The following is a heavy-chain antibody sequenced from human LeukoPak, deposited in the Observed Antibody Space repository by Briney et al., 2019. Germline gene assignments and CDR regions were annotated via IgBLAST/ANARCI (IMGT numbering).Heavy chain of an antibody. V-gene: IGHV4-30-2*01. J-gene: IGHJ4*02. Sequence: TSQTLSLTCAVSGGSISSGGYSWSWIRQPPGKGLEWIGYIYHSGSTYYNPSLKSRVTISVDRSKNQFSLKLSSVTAADTAVYYCARSSGYSYGPSFDHWGQGTLVTVSS. CDR3: ARSSGYSYGPSFDH. CDR1: GGSISSGGYS. D-gene: IGHD5-18*01. CDR2: IYHSGST.